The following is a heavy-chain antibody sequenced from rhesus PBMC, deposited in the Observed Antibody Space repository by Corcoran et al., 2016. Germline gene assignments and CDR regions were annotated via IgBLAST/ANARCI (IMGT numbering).Heavy chain of an antibody. CDR3: AKWAGRPNWAYGLDS. Sequence: QVHLQEAGPGVMKPSETLSLTRAVSGGPSSTFWWGWLGHPPRKGLEGIGHIHGAGGNTMYIPSLKSRVTISTDTSKNQFSLKLTSVTAADTAVYYCAKWAGRPNWAYGLDSWGQGVVVTVSS. J-gene: IGHJ6*01. CDR1: GGPSSTFW. V-gene: IGHV4-160*01. D-gene: IGHD4-29*01. CDR2: IHGAGGNT.